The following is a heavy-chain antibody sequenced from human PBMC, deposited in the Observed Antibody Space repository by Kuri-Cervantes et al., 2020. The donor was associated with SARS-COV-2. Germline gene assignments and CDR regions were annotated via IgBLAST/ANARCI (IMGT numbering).Heavy chain of an antibody. J-gene: IGHJ4*02. CDR1: GYSISSGYY. CDR3: ARHTITGPFDY. D-gene: IGHD1-20*01. V-gene: IGHV4-38-2*01. CDR2: IYHSGST. Sequence: ESLKISCAASGYSISSGYYWGWIRQPPGKGLEWIGSIYHSGSTYYNPSLKSRVTISVDTSKNQFSLKLSSVTAADTAVYYCARHTITGPFDYWGQGTLVTVSS.